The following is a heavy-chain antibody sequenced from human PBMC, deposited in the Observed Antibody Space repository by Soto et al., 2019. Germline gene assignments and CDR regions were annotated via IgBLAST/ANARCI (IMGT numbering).Heavy chain of an antibody. CDR3: ARRIAVAGNLDY. J-gene: IGHJ4*02. D-gene: IGHD6-19*01. CDR2: ISSSSSYI. Sequence: EVQLVESGGGLVKPGGSLRLSCAASGFTFSSYSMNWVRQAPGKGLEWVSSISSSSSYIYYADSVKGRFTISRDNAKNSLYLQMNSRRAEDTAMYYCARRIAVAGNLDYWGQGTLVTVSS. V-gene: IGHV3-21*01. CDR1: GFTFSSYS.